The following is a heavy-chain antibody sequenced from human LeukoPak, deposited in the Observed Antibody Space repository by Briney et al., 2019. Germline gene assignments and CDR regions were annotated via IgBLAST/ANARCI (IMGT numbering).Heavy chain of an antibody. J-gene: IGHJ5*02. CDR1: GFTFDDYA. CDR2: ISWNSGSI. D-gene: IGHD6-13*01. CDR3: AKASSSSWYDGNWFDP. Sequence: PGRSLRLSCAASGFTFDDYAMHWVRQAPGKGLEWVSGISWNSGSIGYADSVKGRFTISRDNAKNSLYLQMNSLRAEDTALYYCAKASSSSWYDGNWFDPWGQGTLVTVSS. V-gene: IGHV3-9*01.